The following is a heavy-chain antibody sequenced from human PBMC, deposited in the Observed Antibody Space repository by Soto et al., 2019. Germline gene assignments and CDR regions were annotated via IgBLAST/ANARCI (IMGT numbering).Heavy chain of an antibody. CDR3: ASRKEGYYYYGRDV. J-gene: IGHJ6*02. V-gene: IGHV1-69*13. Sequence: ASVKVSCKASGGTFSSYAISWVRQAPGQGLEWMGGIIPIFGTANYAQKFQGRVTITADESTSTAYMELSSLRSEDTAVYYCASRKEGYYYYGRDVWGQGTTVTVSS. CDR1: GGTFSSYA. CDR2: IIPIFGTA.